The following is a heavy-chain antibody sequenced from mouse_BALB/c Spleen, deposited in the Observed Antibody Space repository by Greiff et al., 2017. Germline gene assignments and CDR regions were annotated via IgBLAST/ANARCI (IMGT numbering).Heavy chain of an antibody. Sequence: EVQLQQSGTVLARPGASVKMSCKASGYSFTSYWMHWVKQRPGQGLEWIGAIYPGNSDTSYNQKFKGKAKLTAVTSASTAYMELSSLTNEDSAVYYCTRSFITFAMDYWGQGTSVTVSS. CDR2: IYPGNSDT. CDR1: GYSFTSYW. V-gene: IGHV1-5*01. CDR3: TRSFITFAMDY. D-gene: IGHD1-1*01. J-gene: IGHJ4*01.